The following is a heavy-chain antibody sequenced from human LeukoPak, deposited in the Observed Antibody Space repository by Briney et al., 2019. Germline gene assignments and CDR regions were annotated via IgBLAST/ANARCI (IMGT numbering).Heavy chain of an antibody. D-gene: IGHD6-19*01. J-gene: IGHJ3*02. CDR3: AISSAWYHDGFDI. CDR1: GYAFTSYD. V-gene: IGHV1-8*01. CDR2: MNPNSGDT. Sequence: GASVKVSCKASGYAFTSYDVHWVRQGIGQGLEWMGRMNPNSGDTGYTEKFQDRVTMTRDTSRRVAYMQLSSLRSDDTAVYYCAISSAWYHDGFDIWGQGTMVSVSS.